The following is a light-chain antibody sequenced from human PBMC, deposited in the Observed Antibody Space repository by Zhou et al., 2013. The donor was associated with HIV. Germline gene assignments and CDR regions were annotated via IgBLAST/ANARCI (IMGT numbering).Light chain of an antibody. J-gene: IGKJ4*01. CDR2: GAS. CDR3: QQYNNWPLT. CDR1: QSVGSSY. Sequence: EIVLTQSPGTLSLSPGERATLSCRASQSVGSSYFAWYQQKPGQAPRLLIYGASTRATGIPARFSGSGSGTEFTLTISSMQSEDFAVYYCQQYNNWPLTFGGGTKVEIK. V-gene: IGKV3-15*01.